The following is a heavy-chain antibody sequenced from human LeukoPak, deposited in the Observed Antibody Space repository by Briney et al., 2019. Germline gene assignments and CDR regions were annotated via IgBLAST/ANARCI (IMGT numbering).Heavy chain of an antibody. CDR1: GYTLTELS. D-gene: IGHD3-10*01. Sequence: GASVKVSCKVSGYTLTELSMHWVRQAPGKGLEWMGGFDPEDGETIYAQKFQGRVTMTEDTSTDTAYMELSSLRSEDTAVYYCATSSLARDYFFAFDIWAEKPMVTVPT. J-gene: IGHJ3*02. V-gene: IGHV1-24*01. CDR2: FDPEDGET. CDR3: ATSSLARDYFFAFDI.